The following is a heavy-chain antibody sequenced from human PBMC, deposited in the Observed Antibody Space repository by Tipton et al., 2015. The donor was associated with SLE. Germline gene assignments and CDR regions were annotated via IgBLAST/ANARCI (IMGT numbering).Heavy chain of an antibody. Sequence: TLSLTCTVSGGSISSYYWSWFRQPPGKGLEWIGYIYYSGSTNYNPPLKSRVTISVDTSKNQFSLKLSSVTAADTAVYYCARGYLRRSWTVDYFDYWGQGTLVTVSS. CDR2: IYYSGST. D-gene: IGHD6-13*01. CDR1: GGSISSYY. J-gene: IGHJ4*02. V-gene: IGHV4-59*01. CDR3: ARGYLRRSWTVDYFDY.